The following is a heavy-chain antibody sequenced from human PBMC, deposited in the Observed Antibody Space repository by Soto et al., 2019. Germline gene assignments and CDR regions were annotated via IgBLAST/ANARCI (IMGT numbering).Heavy chain of an antibody. V-gene: IGHV4-59*01. J-gene: IGHJ4*02. CDR3: ARGHLGITTIGTWYDFDY. Sequence: QVQLQESGPRLVKPSETLSLTCTVSGDSISSYYWTWIRQPPGKGLEYIGYIYYSGRTYYNPSLKRRVPISVDTSKTQFSLKLSSVTSAEPAVYYCARGHLGITTIGTWYDFDYWGQGTLVTVSS. CDR1: GDSISSYY. D-gene: IGHD2-15*01. CDR2: IYYSGRT.